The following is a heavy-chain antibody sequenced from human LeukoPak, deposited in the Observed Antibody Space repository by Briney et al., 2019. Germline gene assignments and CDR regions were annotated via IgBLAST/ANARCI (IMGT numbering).Heavy chain of an antibody. V-gene: IGHV1-24*01. CDR2: FDPEDGET. Sequence: ASVKVSCKVSGYTLTESSMHWVRQAPGKGLEWMGGFDPEDGETIYAQKFQGRVTMTEDTSTDTAYMELSSLRSEDTAVYYCATVHRHDFWSGYFPFDYWGQGTLVTVSS. CDR3: ATVHRHDFWSGYFPFDY. D-gene: IGHD3-3*01. J-gene: IGHJ4*02. CDR1: GYTLTESS.